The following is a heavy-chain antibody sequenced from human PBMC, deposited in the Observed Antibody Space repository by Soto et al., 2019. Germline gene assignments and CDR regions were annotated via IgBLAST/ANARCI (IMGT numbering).Heavy chain of an antibody. CDR2: MYYTGST. Sequence: ASDTLSHTCTVSGGSVNRGGYYWRWLRQPPGKALEWIGYMYYTGSTQYNPSFKSRVTISQDTSKNQLSLKLSAVTAADTAVYVGVRDRGLHGIDYWGQGTLVTVSS. CDR1: GGSVNRGGYY. J-gene: IGHJ4*02. V-gene: IGHV4-61*08. D-gene: IGHD1-1*01. CDR3: VRDRGLHGIDY.